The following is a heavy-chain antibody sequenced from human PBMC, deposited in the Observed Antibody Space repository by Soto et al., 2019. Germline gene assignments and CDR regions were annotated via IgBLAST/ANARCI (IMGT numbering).Heavy chain of an antibody. Sequence: PSEALSLNCTVYGGSFSGYYWRWIRQPPGKGLEWIGEINHSGSTNCNPSLKSRVTISVDTSKNQFSLKLSSVTAADTAVYYCARLPFSSYYGMDVWGQGTTVTVSS. V-gene: IGHV4-34*01. CDR3: ARLPFSSYYGMDV. J-gene: IGHJ6*02. CDR1: GGSFSGYY. CDR2: INHSGST. D-gene: IGHD2-2*01.